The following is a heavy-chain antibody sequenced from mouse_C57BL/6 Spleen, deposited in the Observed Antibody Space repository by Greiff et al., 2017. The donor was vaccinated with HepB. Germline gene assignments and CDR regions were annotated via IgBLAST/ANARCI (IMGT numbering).Heavy chain of an antibody. J-gene: IGHJ3*01. CDR3: ARHEEYGALFAY. Sequence: QVQLKESGAELVKPGASVKLSCKASGYTFTEYTIHWVKQRSGQGLEWIGWFYPGSGSIKYNEKFKDKATLTADKSSSTVYMELSRLTSEDAAVYFCARHEEYGALFAYWGQGTLVTVSA. V-gene: IGHV1-62-2*01. D-gene: IGHD1-1*02. CDR1: GYTFTEYT. CDR2: FYPGSGSI.